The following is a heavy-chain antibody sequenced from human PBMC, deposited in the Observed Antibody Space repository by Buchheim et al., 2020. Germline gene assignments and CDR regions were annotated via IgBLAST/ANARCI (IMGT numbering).Heavy chain of an antibody. V-gene: IGHV1-46*01. CDR1: GYTFTSYY. CDR3: ARDGEQLVFDY. D-gene: IGHD6-6*01. CDR2: INPSGGST. Sequence: QVQLVQSGAEVKKPGASVKFSCKASGYTFTSYYMHWVRQAPGQGLAWMGIINPSGGSTSYAQKFESSVTMTRDTSTSTVYMELSSLRSEDTAVYYCARDGEQLVFDYWGQGTL. J-gene: IGHJ4*02.